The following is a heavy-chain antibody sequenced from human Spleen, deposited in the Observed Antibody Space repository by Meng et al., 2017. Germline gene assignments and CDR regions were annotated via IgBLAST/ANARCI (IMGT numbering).Heavy chain of an antibody. CDR3: ARITMVRGVKSYYYYYYGMDV. D-gene: IGHD3-10*01. V-gene: IGHV4-34*01. CDR1: GGSFSGYY. J-gene: IGHJ6*02. CDR2: INHSGST. Sequence: SETLSLTCAVYGGSFSGYYWSWIRQPPGKGLEWIGEINHSGSTNYNPSLKSRVTISVDTSKNQFSLKLSSVTAADTAVYYCARITMVRGVKSYYYYYYGMDVWGQGNTVNGAS.